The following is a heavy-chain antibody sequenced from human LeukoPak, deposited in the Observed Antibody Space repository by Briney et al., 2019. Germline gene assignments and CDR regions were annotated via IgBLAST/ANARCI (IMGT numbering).Heavy chain of an antibody. CDR2: INPTSTSI. J-gene: IGHJ4*02. Sequence: PGGSLRLSCAASGFTFSYYSINWVRQAPGKGLEWGSSINPTSTSIYYADAVRGRFTISRDNAKNSVYLQMNSLRAEDTALYYCVRLRRHSDRSDYYYYCNFWGQGILVTVSS. V-gene: IGHV3-21*01. CDR1: GFTFSYYS. CDR3: VRLRRHSDRSDYYYYCNF. D-gene: IGHD3-22*01.